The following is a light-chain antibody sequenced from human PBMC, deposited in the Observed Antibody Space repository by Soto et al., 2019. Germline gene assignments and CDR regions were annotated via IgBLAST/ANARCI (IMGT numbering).Light chain of an antibody. CDR3: QQYYRPWT. Sequence: DIVKTQSPDSLAVSLGERATINSKSSQSVLYSSDNKNYLAWYQQKPGQPPKLLIYWASTRESGVPDRFSGSGSGTDFTLTISSLQAEDVAVYYCQQYYRPWTFGQGTKVEIK. J-gene: IGKJ1*01. V-gene: IGKV4-1*01. CDR1: QSVLYSSDNKNY. CDR2: WAS.